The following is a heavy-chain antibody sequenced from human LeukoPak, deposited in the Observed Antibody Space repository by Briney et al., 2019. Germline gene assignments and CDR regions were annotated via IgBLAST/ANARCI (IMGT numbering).Heavy chain of an antibody. CDR1: GDSINAYY. Sequence: SETLSLTCTVSGDSINAYYWGWLRQPPGKGLEWIGYIYFSGTTKYNPSLESRVTISVDTSKNQFSLKLSSVTAADAAVYYCARRRAEVGSNGHYIWFVRGGQGILVTVSS. CDR2: IYFSGTT. CDR3: ARRRAEVGSNGHYIWFVR. J-gene: IGHJ5*02. V-gene: IGHV4-59*12. D-gene: IGHD6-13*01.